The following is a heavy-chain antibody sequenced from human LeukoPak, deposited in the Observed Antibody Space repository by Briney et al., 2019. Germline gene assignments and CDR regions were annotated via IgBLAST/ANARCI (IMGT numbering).Heavy chain of an antibody. J-gene: IGHJ6*02. V-gene: IGHV3-11*01. CDR2: ISSSGSTI. CDR1: GFTFSDYY. CDR3: ARMGQWLVYYYYGMDV. D-gene: IGHD6-19*01. Sequence: GGSLRLSCAASGFTFSDYYMSWIRQAPGKGLEWVSYISSSGSTIYYADSVKGRFTISRDNAKNSLYLQMNSLRAEDTAVYYCARMGQWLVYYYYGMDVWGQGTTVTVSS.